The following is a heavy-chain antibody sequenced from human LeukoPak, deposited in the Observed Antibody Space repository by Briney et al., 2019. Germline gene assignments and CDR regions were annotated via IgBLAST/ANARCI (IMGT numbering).Heavy chain of an antibody. CDR2: INHSGST. V-gene: IGHV4-34*01. J-gene: IGHJ6*03. CDR1: GGSFSGYY. D-gene: IGHD4-17*01. CDR3: ARLSSGTTVTTRYYYYYMDV. Sequence: SETLSLTCAVYGGSFSGYYWSWIRQPPGKGLKWIGEINHSGSTNYNPSLKSRVTISVDTSKNQFSLKLSSVTAADTAVYYCARLSSGTTVTTRYYYYYMDVWGKGTTVTVSS.